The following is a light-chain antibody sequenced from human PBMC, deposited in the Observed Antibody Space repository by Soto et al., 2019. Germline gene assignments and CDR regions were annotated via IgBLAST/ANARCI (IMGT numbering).Light chain of an antibody. Sequence: EIVLTQSPGTLSLSPGERATLSCWASQSVSSNYLALYQQKPGQAPRLLIYGASSRATGIPDRFSGSGSGTDFTLTIRRLEPQDFAVYYCQQYGSSYTWTFGQGTKVDIK. CDR3: QQYGSSYTWT. CDR1: QSVSSNY. V-gene: IGKV3-20*01. J-gene: IGKJ1*01. CDR2: GAS.